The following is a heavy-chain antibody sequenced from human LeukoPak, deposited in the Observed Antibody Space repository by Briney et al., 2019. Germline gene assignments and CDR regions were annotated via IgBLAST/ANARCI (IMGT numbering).Heavy chain of an antibody. J-gene: IGHJ3*01. CDR3: AKQYYYDSSGSSAV. D-gene: IGHD3-22*01. Sequence: GGSLRLSCAASGFTFSSYGMHWVRQAPGKGLEWVAVISYDGSNKYYADSVKGRFTISRDNSKNTLYLQMNSLRAEDTAVYYCAKQYYYDSSGSSAVWGQGTMVTVSS. CDR1: GFTFSSYG. V-gene: IGHV3-30*18. CDR2: ISYDGSNK.